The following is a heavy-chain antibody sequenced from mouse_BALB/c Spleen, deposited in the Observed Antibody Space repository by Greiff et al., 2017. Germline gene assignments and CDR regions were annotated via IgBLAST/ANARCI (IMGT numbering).Heavy chain of an antibody. V-gene: IGHV1-80*01. CDR3: ASFTTDTGYWYFDV. CDR1: GYAFSSYW. CDR2: IYPGDGDT. J-gene: IGHJ1*01. Sequence: VQLQQSGAELVRPGSSVKISCKASGYAFSSYWMNWVKQRPGQGLAWIGQIYPGDGDTNYNGKFKGKATLTADKSSSTAYMQLSSLTSEDSAVYFCASFTTDTGYWYFDVWGAGTTVTVSS. D-gene: IGHD1-1*01.